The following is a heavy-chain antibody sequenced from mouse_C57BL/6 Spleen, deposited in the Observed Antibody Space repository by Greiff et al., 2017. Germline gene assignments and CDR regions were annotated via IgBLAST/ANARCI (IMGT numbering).Heavy chain of an antibody. CDR2: ISYDGSN. CDR1: GYSITSGYY. D-gene: IGHD1-1*01. CDR3: ARELRWYFDV. V-gene: IGHV3-6*01. J-gene: IGHJ1*03. Sequence: EVQVVESGPGLVKPSQSLSLTCSVTGYSITSGYYWNWIRQFPGNKLEWMGYISYDGSNNYNPSLKNRISITRDTSKNQFFLKLNSVTTEDTATYYCARELRWYFDVWGTGTTVTVSS.